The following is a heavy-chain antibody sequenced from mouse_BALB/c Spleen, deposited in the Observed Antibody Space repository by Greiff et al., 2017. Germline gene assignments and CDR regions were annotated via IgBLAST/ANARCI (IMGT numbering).Heavy chain of an antibody. D-gene: IGHD2-4*01. V-gene: IGHV5-6*01. CDR1: GFTFSSYG. CDR2: ISSGGSYT. CDR3: ARHLYYDYGLDY. J-gene: IGHJ2*01. Sequence: EVQVVESGGDLVKPGGSLKLSCAASGFTFSSYGMSWVRQTPDKRLEWVATISSGGSYTYYPDSVKGRFTISRDNAKNTLYLQMSSLKSEDTAMYYCARHLYYDYGLDYWGQGTTLTVSS.